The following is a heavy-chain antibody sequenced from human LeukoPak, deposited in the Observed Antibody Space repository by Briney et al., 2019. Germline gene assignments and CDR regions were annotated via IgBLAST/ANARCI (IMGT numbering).Heavy chain of an antibody. CDR3: AKNYGSGSYYKARDDAFDI. Sequence: GGSLRLSCAASGFTFSSYAMSWVRQAPGKGLEWVSAISGSGGSTYYADSVKGRFTISRDNSKNTLYLQMNSLRAEDTAVYYCAKNYGSGSYYKARDDAFDIRGQGTMVTVSS. J-gene: IGHJ3*02. V-gene: IGHV3-23*01. CDR2: ISGSGGST. CDR1: GFTFSSYA. D-gene: IGHD3-10*01.